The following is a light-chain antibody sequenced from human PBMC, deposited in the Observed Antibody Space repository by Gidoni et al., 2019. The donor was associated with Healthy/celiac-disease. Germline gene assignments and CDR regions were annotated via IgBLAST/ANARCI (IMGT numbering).Light chain of an antibody. J-gene: IGKJ2*01. Sequence: DLQMPQSPSTLSASVGDRVTITCRASQSISSWLAWYQQKPGKAPKLLIYDASSLESGVPSRFSGSGSGTEFTLTISSLQPEDFATYYCQQYNSYSYTFGQGTKLEIK. CDR2: DAS. V-gene: IGKV1-5*01. CDR3: QQYNSYSYT. CDR1: QSISSW.